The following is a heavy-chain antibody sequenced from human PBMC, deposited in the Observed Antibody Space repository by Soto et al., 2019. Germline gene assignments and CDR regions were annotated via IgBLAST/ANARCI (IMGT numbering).Heavy chain of an antibody. J-gene: IGHJ6*02. CDR2: IYYSGST. CDR1: GGSISSYY. CDR3: ARDPPYYDILTGRYYYYGMDV. V-gene: IGHV4-59*01. Sequence: PSETLSLTCTVSGGSISSYYWSWIRQPPGKGLEWIGYIYYSGSTNYNPSLKSRVTISVDTSKNQFSLKLSSVTDADKAVYYCARDPPYYDILTGRYYYYGMDVWGQGTTVTVSS. D-gene: IGHD3-9*01.